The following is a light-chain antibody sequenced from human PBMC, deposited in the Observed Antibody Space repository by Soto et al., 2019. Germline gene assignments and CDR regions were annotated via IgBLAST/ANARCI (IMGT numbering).Light chain of an antibody. J-gene: IGKJ1*01. Sequence: DIVMTEGPSTLSASVGDRFTITCRASQTIMTYLNWYQLKPGKPPRLLIYAASSLQSGVPSRFSGSGSGTDFTLTISSLQPEDFATYSCQQSYNSPQTFGQGTKV. CDR2: AAS. CDR1: QTIMTY. CDR3: QQSYNSPQT. V-gene: IGKV1-39*01.